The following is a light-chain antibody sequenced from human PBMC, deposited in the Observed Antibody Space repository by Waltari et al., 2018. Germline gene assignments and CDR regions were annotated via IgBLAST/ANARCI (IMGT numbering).Light chain of an antibody. V-gene: IGKV1-5*03. CDR1: QHIRDW. CDR3: QQYNAFVST. J-gene: IGKJ3*01. Sequence: IQMTQSPSTLSASVGDRVTITCRASQHIRDWLAWYQQKPGKAPKLLIYKASSLQSGVPSRFSGSGSGTEFTLTITSLQPDDFATYYCQQYNAFVSTFGPGTKVD. CDR2: KAS.